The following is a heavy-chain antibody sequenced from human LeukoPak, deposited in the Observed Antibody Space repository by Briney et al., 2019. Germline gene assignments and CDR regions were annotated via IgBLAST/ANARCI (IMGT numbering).Heavy chain of an antibody. J-gene: IGHJ4*02. D-gene: IGHD3-22*01. CDR3: ARSAYYYDSSGYYTDY. CDR1: GFTVSSSY. Sequence: GGSLRLSCAASGFTVSSSYMSWVRQAPGKGLEWVSYISSSSSTIYYADSVKGRFTISRDNAKNSLYLQMNSLRAEDTAVYYCARSAYYYDSSGYYTDYWGQGTLVTVSS. CDR2: ISSSSSTI. V-gene: IGHV3-48*01.